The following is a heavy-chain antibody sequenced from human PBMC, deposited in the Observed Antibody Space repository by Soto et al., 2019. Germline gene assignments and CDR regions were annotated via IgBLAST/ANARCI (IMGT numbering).Heavy chain of an antibody. CDR3: AGVTDFWSGYFGYYYGMDV. CDR1: GYTFTGYY. Sequence: ASVKVSCKASGYTFTGYYMHWVRQAPGQGLEWMGWINPNSGGTNYAQKFQGRVTMTRDTSISTAYMELSRLRSDDTAVYYCAGVTDFWSGYFGYYYGMDVWGQGTTVTVSS. D-gene: IGHD3-3*01. CDR2: INPNSGGT. J-gene: IGHJ6*02. V-gene: IGHV1-2*02.